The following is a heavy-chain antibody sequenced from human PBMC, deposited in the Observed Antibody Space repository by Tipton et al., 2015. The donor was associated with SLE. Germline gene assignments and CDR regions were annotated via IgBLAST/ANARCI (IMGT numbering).Heavy chain of an antibody. J-gene: IGHJ4*02. CDR3: ARGRSNSYGSFFDY. Sequence: TLSLTCTVSGGSISSSRYYWSWIRQHPGKGLEWIGYIHYSGSTDYNPSLKSRLTISGDTSKNQFSLKLSSVTAADTAVYYCARGRSNSYGSFFDYWGQGTLVTVSS. D-gene: IGHD5-18*01. V-gene: IGHV4-31*03. CDR1: GGSISSSRYY. CDR2: IHYSGST.